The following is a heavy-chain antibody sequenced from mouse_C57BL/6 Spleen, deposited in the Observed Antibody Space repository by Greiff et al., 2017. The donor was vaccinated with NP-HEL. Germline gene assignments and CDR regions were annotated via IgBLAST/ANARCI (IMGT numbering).Heavy chain of an antibody. V-gene: IGHV1-62-2*01. CDR2: FYPGSGSI. CDR1: GYTFTEYT. D-gene: IGHD1-1*01. J-gene: IGHJ4*01. Sequence: VQLQQSGAELVKPGASVKLSCKASGYTFTEYTIHWVKQRPGQGLEWIGWFYPGSGSIKYNEKFKDKATLTADKTSRTVYMVLSRLTSEDSAVYFSARHGHYSGSSEDYAMDYWGQGTSVTVSS. CDR3: ARHGHYSGSSEDYAMDY.